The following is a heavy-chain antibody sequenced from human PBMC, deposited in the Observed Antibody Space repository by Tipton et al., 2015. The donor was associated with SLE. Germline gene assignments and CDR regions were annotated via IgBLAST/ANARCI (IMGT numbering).Heavy chain of an antibody. J-gene: IGHJ6*02. CDR1: GFTFDDYA. V-gene: IGHV3-7*01. Sequence: SLRLSCAASGFTFDDYAMHWVRQAPGKGLEWVANIKQDGSEKYYVDSVKGRFTISRDNAKNSLYLQMNSLRAEDTAVYYCARDSNGLDVWGQGTTVTVSS. CDR3: ARDSNGLDV. D-gene: IGHD2/OR15-2a*01. CDR2: IKQDGSEK.